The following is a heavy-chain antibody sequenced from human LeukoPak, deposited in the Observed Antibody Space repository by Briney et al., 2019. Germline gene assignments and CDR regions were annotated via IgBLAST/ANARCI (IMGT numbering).Heavy chain of an antibody. Sequence: SSETPSPTCGLSGGSTTRTPWWSWVRQPPGQGLEWIGEVSLSGLTNYNPSLSSRIIMALDTSKNHLSLHLTSVTAADTAVYYCSRENGAFSPFGYWGQGYLVTVLS. V-gene: IGHV4-4*02. CDR1: GGSTTRTPW. D-gene: IGHD2-8*01. CDR2: VSLSGLT. CDR3: SRENGAFSPFGY. J-gene: IGHJ4*02.